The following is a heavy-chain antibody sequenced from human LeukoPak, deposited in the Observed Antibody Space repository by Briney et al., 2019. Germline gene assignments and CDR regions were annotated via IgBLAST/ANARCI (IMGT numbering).Heavy chain of an antibody. CDR3: STNAAPAALDAIDI. J-gene: IGHJ3*02. CDR1: GDSLNRHY. Sequence: SQSLSLTCTVSGDSLNRHYWSWIRQTPGKGPEWIGYISYRGSTTYNPSLKSRVTISIDTSNNQFSLRLSSVTAADTAVYYCSTNAAPAALDAIDIWGQGTIVIVSS. D-gene: IGHD2-2*01. V-gene: IGHV4-59*08. CDR2: ISYRGST.